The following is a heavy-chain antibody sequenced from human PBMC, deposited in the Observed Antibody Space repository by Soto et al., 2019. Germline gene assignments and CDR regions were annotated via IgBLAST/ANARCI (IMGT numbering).Heavy chain of an antibody. D-gene: IGHD2-21*02. CDR1: GFTFSSYG. CDR3: AKLGRGGNSGGHAFDI. Sequence: QVQLVESGGGVVQPGRSLRLSCAASGFTFSSYGMHWVRQAPGKGLEWVAVISYDGSNKYYADSVKGRFTISRDNSKNTLYLQMNSLRAEDTAVYYCAKLGRGGNSGGHAFDIWGQGTMVTVSS. CDR2: ISYDGSNK. J-gene: IGHJ3*02. V-gene: IGHV3-30*18.